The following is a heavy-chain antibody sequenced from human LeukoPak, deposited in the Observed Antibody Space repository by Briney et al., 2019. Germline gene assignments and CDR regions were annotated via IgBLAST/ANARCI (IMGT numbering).Heavy chain of an antibody. CDR2: MNPNSGNT. CDR1: GYTFTSYD. J-gene: IGHJ3*02. CDR3: ASKWELQGGDAFDI. Sequence: ASVKVSCKASGYTFTSYDINWVRQATGQGLEWMGWMNPNSGNTGYAQKFQGRVTMTRNTSISTAYMELSSLRSEDTAVYYCASKWELQGGDAFDIWGQGTMVTVSS. D-gene: IGHD1-26*01. V-gene: IGHV1-8*01.